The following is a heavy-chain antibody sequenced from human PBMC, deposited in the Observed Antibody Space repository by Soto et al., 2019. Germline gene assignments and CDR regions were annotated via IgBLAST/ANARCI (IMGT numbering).Heavy chain of an antibody. Sequence: SETLSLTCTVSGGSISSGGYYWSWIRQHPGKGLEWIGYIYYSGSTNYNPSLKSRVTISVDTSKNQFSLKLSSVTAADTAVYYCARTYSSSHNWFDPWGQGTLVTVSS. J-gene: IGHJ5*02. D-gene: IGHD6-6*01. V-gene: IGHV4-61*08. CDR1: GGSISSGGYY. CDR2: IYYSGST. CDR3: ARTYSSSHNWFDP.